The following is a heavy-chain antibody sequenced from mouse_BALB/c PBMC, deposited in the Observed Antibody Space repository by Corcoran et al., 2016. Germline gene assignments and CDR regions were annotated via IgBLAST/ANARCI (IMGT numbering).Heavy chain of an antibody. CDR1: GFNIKDYY. J-gene: IGHJ2*01. CDR3: ATMITYYFDY. CDR2: IDPENGNT. D-gene: IGHD2-4*01. V-gene: IGHV14-1*02. Sequence: EVQLQQSGAEFVRPGALVKLSCKASGFNIKDYYMHWVKQRPEQGLEWIGWIDPENGNTIYDPKFQGKASITADTSSNTAYLQLSSLTSEDTAVYYCATMITYYFDYWGQGTTLTVSS.